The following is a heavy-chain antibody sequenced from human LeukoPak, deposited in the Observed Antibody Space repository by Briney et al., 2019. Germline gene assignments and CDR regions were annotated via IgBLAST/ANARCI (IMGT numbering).Heavy chain of an antibody. J-gene: IGHJ1*01. D-gene: IGHD3-22*01. CDR1: GFGFNSFN. V-gene: IGHV3-21*06. CDR2: ISPSGTGYI. Sequence: GGSLRLSCAASGFGFNSFNMHWVRQAPGKGLEWVSSISPSGTGYIYYADSVRGRFIISRDNAMDSLYLQMNSLRAEATAVYYCVRGGPNSYDSSGEYLTYFQNWGQGTPVTVSS. CDR3: VRGGPNSYDSSGEYLTYFQN.